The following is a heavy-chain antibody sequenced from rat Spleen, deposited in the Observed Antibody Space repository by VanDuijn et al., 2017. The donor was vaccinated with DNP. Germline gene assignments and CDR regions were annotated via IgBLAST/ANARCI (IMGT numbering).Heavy chain of an antibody. Sequence: EVLLQESGPGLVKPSQSLSLTCSVTGFSITNNFKWSWIRKFPGNKLEWMGYINSEGSTDYNPSLKSRVSITRDTSKNQFFLQMNSVTTEDTATYYCAIQLGVFDYWGQGVMVTVSS. J-gene: IGHJ2*01. CDR1: GFSITNNFK. CDR2: INSEGST. V-gene: IGHV3-3*01. CDR3: AIQLGVFDY. D-gene: IGHD5-1*01.